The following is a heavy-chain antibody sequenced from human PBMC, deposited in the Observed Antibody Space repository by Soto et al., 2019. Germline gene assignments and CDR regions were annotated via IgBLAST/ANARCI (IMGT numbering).Heavy chain of an antibody. CDR2: CNTYNGNT. CDR1: GYTFSSYG. V-gene: IGHV1-18*01. J-gene: IGHJ4*02. CDR3: ARERGGYSYGDY. Sequence: QVQLVQSGAEVKKPGASVKVSCKASGYTFSSYGITWVRQAPGQRLEWMGWCNTYNGNTNYAQKFQGRVTMTTDTSTSTAYMELRSLRSDDTAVYYCARERGGYSYGDYWGQGALVTVSS. D-gene: IGHD5-18*01.